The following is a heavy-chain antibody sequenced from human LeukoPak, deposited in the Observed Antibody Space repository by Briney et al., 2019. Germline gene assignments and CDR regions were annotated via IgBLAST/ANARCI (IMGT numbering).Heavy chain of an antibody. CDR2: INPNSGGT. D-gene: IGHD6-19*01. V-gene: IGHV1-2*06. CDR1: GGTFSSYT. J-gene: IGHJ4*02. CDR3: ARLSIAVAGTDY. Sequence: ASVKVSCKASGGTFSSYTISWVRQAPGQGLEWMGRINPNSGGTNYAQKFQGRVTMTRDTSISTAYMELSRLRSDDTAVYYCARLSIAVAGTDYWGQGTLVTVSS.